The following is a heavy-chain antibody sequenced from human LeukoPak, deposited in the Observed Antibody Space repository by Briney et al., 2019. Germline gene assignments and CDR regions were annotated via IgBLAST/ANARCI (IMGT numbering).Heavy chain of an antibody. V-gene: IGHV3-23*01. CDR1: GFTFSSYA. CDR2: ISGSGGST. CDR3: AKGRTIVVVTAQDY. D-gene: IGHD2-21*02. Sequence: GGSLRLSCAASGFTFSSYAMSWVRQAPGKGLEWVSAISGSGGSTYYADSVKGRFTISRDNSKNTLYLQMNSLRAEDTAVYYCAKGRTIVVVTAQDYWGQGTLVIVSS. J-gene: IGHJ4*02.